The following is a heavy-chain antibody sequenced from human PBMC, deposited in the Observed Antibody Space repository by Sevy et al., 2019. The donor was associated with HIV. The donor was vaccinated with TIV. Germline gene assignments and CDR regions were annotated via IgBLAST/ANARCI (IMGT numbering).Heavy chain of an antibody. J-gene: IGHJ6*03. Sequence: GEPLKISCAASGFTFSSYAMSWVRQAPGKGLEWVSAISGSGGSTYYADSVKGRFTISRDNAKNTLYLQMNSLRAEDTAVYYCAAAAIHYYYMDVWGKGTTVTVSS. CDR1: GFTFSSYA. CDR3: AAAAIHYYYMDV. CDR2: ISGSGGST. V-gene: IGHV3-23*01. D-gene: IGHD2-2*01.